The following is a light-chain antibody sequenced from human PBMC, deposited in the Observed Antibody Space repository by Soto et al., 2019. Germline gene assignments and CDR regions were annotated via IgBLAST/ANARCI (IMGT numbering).Light chain of an antibody. CDR3: AAWDASLSGPYVI. CDR1: SSDIGSNY. Sequence: QSVLTQPPSASGTPGQTITISCSGSSSDIGSNYVYWYQQFPGTAPKLLIYKNDQRPSGVSDRFSGSKSGTSASLAISGLRSEDEAEYYCAAWDASLSGPYVIFGGGTKVTVL. J-gene: IGLJ2*01. CDR2: KND. V-gene: IGLV1-47*01.